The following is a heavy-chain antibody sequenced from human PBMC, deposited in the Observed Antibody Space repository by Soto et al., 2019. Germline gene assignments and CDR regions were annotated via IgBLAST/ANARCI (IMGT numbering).Heavy chain of an antibody. CDR3: ARDWASPFGY. D-gene: IGHD3-16*01. CDR1: GFTLTNYY. J-gene: IGHJ4*02. V-gene: IGHV1-46*01. CDR2: INPSGGST. Sequence: QVQLVQSGAEVKKPGASVKVSCTASGFTLTNYYMHWVRQAPGQGLEWMGMINPSGGSTTYARKFQGRLNLTRGTSTSTVYMELSSLTSVDTAVYYCARDWASPFGYWGQGTLVTVSS.